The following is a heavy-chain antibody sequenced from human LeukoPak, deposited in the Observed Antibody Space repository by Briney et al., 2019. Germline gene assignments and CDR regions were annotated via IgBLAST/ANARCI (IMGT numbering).Heavy chain of an antibody. CDR2: ISGSGGST. V-gene: IGHV3-23*01. Sequence: PGGSLRLSCAASGFTFSSYAMSWVRQAPGKGLEWVSAISGSGGSTYYADSVKGRFTISRDNAKNSLYLQMNSLRAEDTAVYYCARDHYYDSSGYLAYWGQGTLVTVSS. CDR3: ARDHYYDSSGYLAY. CDR1: GFTFSSYA. J-gene: IGHJ4*02. D-gene: IGHD3-22*01.